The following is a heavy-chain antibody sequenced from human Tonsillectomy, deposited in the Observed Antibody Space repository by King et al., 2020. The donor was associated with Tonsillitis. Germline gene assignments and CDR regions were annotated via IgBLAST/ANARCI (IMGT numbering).Heavy chain of an antibody. J-gene: IGHJ3*02. CDR2: ISSSGSTI. CDR3: AREPRLLWFGEITPGAFDI. CDR1: GFIFSSYE. D-gene: IGHD3-10*01. V-gene: IGHV3-48*03. Sequence: VQLVESGGGLVQPGGSLRLSCAASGFIFSSYEMNWVRQAPGTGLEWVSYISSSGSTIHYADSVKGRFTISRDNAKNSLHLQMNSLRAEDTAVYYCAREPRLLWFGEITPGAFDIWGQGTMVTVSS.